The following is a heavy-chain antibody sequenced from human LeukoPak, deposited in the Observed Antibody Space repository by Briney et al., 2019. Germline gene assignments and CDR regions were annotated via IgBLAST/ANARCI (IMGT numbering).Heavy chain of an antibody. V-gene: IGHV3-30*03. Sequence: PGGSLRLSCVASGFTFSTYSMNWVRQAPGKGLEWVAVISYDGSNKYYADSVKGRFTISRDNSKNTLYLQMNSLRAEDTAVYYCARGDLWEDLYYYDSSGYYPKTTDALDIWGQGTMVTVSS. CDR2: ISYDGSNK. J-gene: IGHJ3*02. D-gene: IGHD3-22*01. CDR1: GFTFSTYS. CDR3: ARGDLWEDLYYYDSSGYYPKTTDALDI.